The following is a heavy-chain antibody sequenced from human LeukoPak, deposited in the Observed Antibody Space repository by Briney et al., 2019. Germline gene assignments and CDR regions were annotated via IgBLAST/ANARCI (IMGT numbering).Heavy chain of an antibody. Sequence: GRSLRLSCAASAFTFSSYAMSWVRQAAGKWLEWVSAISGGGSTAYYTDSVKGRFTISRDNSKNTLYRRMNSLRAEDTAIYSCAKGGYCSGDSCYPNDYWGQGTLVTVSS. CDR1: AFTFSSYA. V-gene: IGHV3-23*01. J-gene: IGHJ4*02. CDR3: AKGGYCSGDSCYPNDY. D-gene: IGHD2-15*01. CDR2: ISGGGSTA.